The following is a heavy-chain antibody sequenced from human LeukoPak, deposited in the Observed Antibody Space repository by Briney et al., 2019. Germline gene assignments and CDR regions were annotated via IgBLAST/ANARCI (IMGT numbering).Heavy chain of an antibody. V-gene: IGHV3-13*04. Sequence: GGSLRLSCAASGFTLSRYDMHWVRQVTGKGLEWVSAIGTAGDTYYPGSVKGRFTMSREDAKNSLYLQMNSLRAGDTAVYYCVRGIGNYYDSGASDSWGQGTLATVSS. CDR3: VRGIGNYYDSGASDS. D-gene: IGHD3-10*01. J-gene: IGHJ4*02. CDR1: GFTLSRYD. CDR2: IGTAGDT.